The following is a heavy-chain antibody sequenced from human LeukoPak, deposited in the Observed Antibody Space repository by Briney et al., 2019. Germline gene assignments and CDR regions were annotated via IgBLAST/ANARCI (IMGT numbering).Heavy chain of an antibody. D-gene: IGHD3-10*02. CDR2: ISSSSLYI. CDR1: GFTFSDYS. Sequence: GGSLRLSCAASGFTFSDYSMSWVRQAAGKGLEWVSSISSSSLYIYYADSVRGRFTISRDNAKSLMYLQMDSLRAEDTAIYFCARTYPMFGYAGDYWGQGTVVTVSS. J-gene: IGHJ4*02. CDR3: ARTYPMFGYAGDY. V-gene: IGHV3-21*06.